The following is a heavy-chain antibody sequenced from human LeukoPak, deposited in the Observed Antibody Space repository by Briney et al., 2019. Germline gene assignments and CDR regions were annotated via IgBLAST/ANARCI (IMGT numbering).Heavy chain of an antibody. CDR3: ARVSGRITIFGVVNYSYMDV. V-gene: IGHV3-7*01. Sequence: GGSLRLSCAASGFTFRSYGMHWVRQAPGKGLEWVANIKQDGSEKYYVNSVKGRFTISRDNAKNSLYLQMNSLRAEDTAVYYCARVSGRITIFGVVNYSYMDVWGKGTTVTVSS. CDR1: GFTFRSYG. CDR2: IKQDGSEK. J-gene: IGHJ6*03. D-gene: IGHD3-3*01.